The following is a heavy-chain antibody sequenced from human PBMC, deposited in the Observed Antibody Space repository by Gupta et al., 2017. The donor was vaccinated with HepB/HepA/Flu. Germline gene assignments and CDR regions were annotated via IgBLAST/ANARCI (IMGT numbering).Heavy chain of an antibody. D-gene: IGHD5-18*01. CDR2: IAYDGSTP. CDR1: GFIFSSYV. CDR3: ARMGLYTTMTTPNYYFDF. Sequence: QVKLVESGGGVVQPGRSLRLSCAASGFIFSSYVLPWVRRAPGKGLEWVAVIAYDGSTPYYTDSVKGRFTISRDNSKNTLYLQMNSLSVEDTAVYYCARMGLYTTMTTPNYYFDFWGQGTLVTVSS. J-gene: IGHJ4*02. V-gene: IGHV3-30*04.